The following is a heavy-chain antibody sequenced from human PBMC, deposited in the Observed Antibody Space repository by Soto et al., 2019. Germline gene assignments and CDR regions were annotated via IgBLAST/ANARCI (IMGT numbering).Heavy chain of an antibody. CDR3: ARAYRINGWSDYFFDY. D-gene: IGHD6-19*01. J-gene: IGHJ4*02. CDR1: GDSLSGGDYY. Sequence: SETLSLTCTVSGDSLSGGDYYWSWIRQPPGKGLEWIGDIYYTGFTFYNPSLKSRLTISLDSSKNQFSLRLNSVTAADTAVYFCARAYRINGWSDYFFDYWGQGTLVTVS. CDR2: IYYTGFT. V-gene: IGHV4-30-4*08.